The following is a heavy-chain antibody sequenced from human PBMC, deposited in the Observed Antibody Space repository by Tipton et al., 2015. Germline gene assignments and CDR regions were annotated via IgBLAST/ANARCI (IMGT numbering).Heavy chain of an antibody. V-gene: IGHV4-38-2*02. CDR3: AREQSSGESQRFDWFDP. D-gene: IGHD3-10*01. CDR1: AYSISSDYY. CDR2: VWVLYVNGRT. Sequence: TLSLTCAVSAYSISSDYYWGWIRQPPGKGLEWIGYVWVLYVNGRTKYNPSLKSRVTISADTSKNQFSLNLTSVTAADTAVYYCAREQSSGESQRFDWFDPWGQGTLVTVSS. J-gene: IGHJ5*02.